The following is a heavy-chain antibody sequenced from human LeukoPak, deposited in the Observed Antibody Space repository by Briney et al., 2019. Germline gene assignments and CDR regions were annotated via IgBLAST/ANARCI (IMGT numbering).Heavy chain of an antibody. J-gene: IGHJ4*02. CDR3: AKDRQSIVVVIIDY. CDR1: GFTFSSYA. D-gene: IGHD3-22*01. Sequence: GGSLRLSSAASGFTFSSYAMSWVRQAPGKGLEWVSAISGSGGSTYYADSVKGRFTISRDNSKNTLYLQMNSLRAEDTAVYYCAKDRQSIVVVIIDYWGQGTLVTVSS. V-gene: IGHV3-23*01. CDR2: ISGSGGST.